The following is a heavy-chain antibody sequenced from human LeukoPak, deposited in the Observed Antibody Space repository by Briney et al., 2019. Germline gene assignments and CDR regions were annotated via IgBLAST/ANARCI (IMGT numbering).Heavy chain of an antibody. CDR1: GYTFTSYY. CDR2: INPSGGIT. J-gene: IGHJ5*02. Sequence: VASVKVSCKASGYTFTSYYMHWVRQAPGQGLEWMGIINPSGGITSYAQKFQGRVTMTRDTSTSTVYMELSSLRSEDTAVYYCARDQIAVAVVRGYNWFDPWGQGTLVTVSS. V-gene: IGHV1-46*01. CDR3: ARDQIAVAVVRGYNWFDP. D-gene: IGHD6-19*01.